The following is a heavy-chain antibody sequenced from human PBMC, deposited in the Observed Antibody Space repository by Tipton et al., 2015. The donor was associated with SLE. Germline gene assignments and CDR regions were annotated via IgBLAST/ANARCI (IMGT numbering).Heavy chain of an antibody. CDR2: IYSGGST. CDR1: GFAVSSNY. Sequence: GSLRLSCAASGFAVSSNYMNWVRQAPGKGLEWVSVIYSGGSTYYADSVKGRFTISRDNSKNTLYLQMNSLRAEDTAVYYCARSLTYYYDSSGLLGYWGQGTLVIVSS. J-gene: IGHJ4*02. V-gene: IGHV3-66*02. D-gene: IGHD3-22*01. CDR3: ARSLTYYYDSSGLLGY.